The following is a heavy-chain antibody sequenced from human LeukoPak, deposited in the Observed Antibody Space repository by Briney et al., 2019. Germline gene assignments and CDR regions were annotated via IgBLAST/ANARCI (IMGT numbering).Heavy chain of an antibody. CDR1: GGSISSYY. CDR3: ARSGLAAAGTWDP. J-gene: IGHJ5*02. D-gene: IGHD6-13*01. CDR2: IYYSGST. Sequence: SETLSLTCTVSGGSISSYYWSWIRQPPGKGLEWIGYIYYSGSTNYNPSLKSRVTISVDTSKNQFSLKLSSATAADTAVYYCARSGLAAAGTWDPWGQGTLVTVSS. V-gene: IGHV4-59*01.